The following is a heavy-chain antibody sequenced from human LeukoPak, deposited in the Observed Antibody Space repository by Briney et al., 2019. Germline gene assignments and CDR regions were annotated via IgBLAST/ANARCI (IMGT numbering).Heavy chain of an antibody. CDR2: INPDSGGT. Sequence: GAPVKVSCKASGYTFTGYKMYWVRQAPGQGLEWMGWINPDSGGTRYPQQFQGRVTMTRDTSTTTAYMELNSLRSDDTAVYYCARGRGAAAVYYFDYWGQGTLVTASS. CDR1: GYTFTGYK. CDR3: ARGRGAAAVYYFDY. V-gene: IGHV1-2*02. J-gene: IGHJ4*02. D-gene: IGHD6-13*01.